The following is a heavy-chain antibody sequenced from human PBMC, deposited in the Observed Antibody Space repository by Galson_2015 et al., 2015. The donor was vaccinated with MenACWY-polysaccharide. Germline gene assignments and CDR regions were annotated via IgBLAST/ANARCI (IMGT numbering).Heavy chain of an antibody. Sequence: SLRLSCAASGFSFSANGMSWVRQAPGRGLEWVSGSGSGGGLYYADSVKGRFTVSRDNSKNTLYLQMNNLRAEDTAVYYCAKVGPRSSWTMGISYWCQGTLVTVSS. CDR2: SGSGGGL. J-gene: IGHJ4*02. CDR1: GFSFSANG. CDR3: AKVGPRSSWTMGISY. V-gene: IGHV3-23*01. D-gene: IGHD6-13*01.